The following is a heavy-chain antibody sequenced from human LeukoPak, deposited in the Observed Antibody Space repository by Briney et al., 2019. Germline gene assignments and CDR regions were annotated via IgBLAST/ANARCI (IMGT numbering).Heavy chain of an antibody. Sequence: GXXRLSCAASGFTFSSYSMNWVRQAPEKGLEWVSSISSSSSYIYYADSVKGRFTISRDNAKNSLYLQMNSLRAEDTAVYYCARIDFGGYYTVDYWGQGTLVTVSS. CDR2: ISSSSSYI. V-gene: IGHV3-21*01. CDR3: ARIDFGGYYTVDY. CDR1: GFTFSSYS. D-gene: IGHD3-3*01. J-gene: IGHJ4*02.